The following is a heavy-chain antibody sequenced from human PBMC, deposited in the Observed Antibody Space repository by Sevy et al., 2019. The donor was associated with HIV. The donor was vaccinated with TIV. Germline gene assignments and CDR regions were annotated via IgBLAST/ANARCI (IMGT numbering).Heavy chain of an antibody. J-gene: IGHJ4*02. CDR2: IYSGGST. V-gene: IGHV3-53*01. D-gene: IGHD1-1*01. Sequence: GGSLRLSCAASGFTVSSNYMSWVRQAPGKGLEWVSVIYSGGSTYYADSVKGRFTISRDNSKNTLYLHMNSLRAEDTAVYYCARVRFGLEPDFDYWGQGTLVTVSS. CDR3: ARVRFGLEPDFDY. CDR1: GFTVSSNY.